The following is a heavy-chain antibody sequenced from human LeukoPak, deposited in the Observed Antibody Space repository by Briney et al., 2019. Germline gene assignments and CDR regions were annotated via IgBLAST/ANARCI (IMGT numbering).Heavy chain of an antibody. V-gene: IGHV3-23*01. CDR1: GFTFSSYG. J-gene: IGHJ4*02. Sequence: PGGSLRLSCAASGFTFSSYGMSWVRQAPGKGLEWVSAISGSGGSTYYADSVKGRFTISRDNSKNTLYLQMNSLRAEDTAVYYCAKVRDTGYSSSWYEIYFDYWGQGTLVTVSS. D-gene: IGHD6-13*01. CDR2: ISGSGGST. CDR3: AKVRDTGYSSSWYEIYFDY.